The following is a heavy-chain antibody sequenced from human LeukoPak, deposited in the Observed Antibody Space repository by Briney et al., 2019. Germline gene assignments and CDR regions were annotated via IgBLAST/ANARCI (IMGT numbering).Heavy chain of an antibody. CDR1: GYTFTTYY. V-gene: IGHV1-46*01. CDR3: ARVGTAAVTADY. J-gene: IGHJ4*02. CDR2: INPRGGST. Sequence: ASVKVSCKASGYTFTTYYMHWVRQAPGQRPEWMGIINPRGGSTDYAQKFQGRVTMTSDTSTSTVYMELSSLKSEDTAVYFCARVGTAAVTADYWGQGTLVTVSS. D-gene: IGHD4-23*01.